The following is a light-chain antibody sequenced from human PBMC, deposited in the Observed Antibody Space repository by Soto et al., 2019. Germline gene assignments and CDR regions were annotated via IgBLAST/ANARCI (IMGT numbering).Light chain of an antibody. V-gene: IGKV1-39*01. CDR1: QSINRY. Sequence: DIQMTQTPSSLSASVGDRVTITCRASQSINRYLSWYQQKPGEAPKLLIYAASRLQSGVPLRFSGSGSGTGFTLTISSLQPEDFATYYCQQASRRVTFGQGTKVDIK. CDR2: AAS. CDR3: QQASRRVT. J-gene: IGKJ1*01.